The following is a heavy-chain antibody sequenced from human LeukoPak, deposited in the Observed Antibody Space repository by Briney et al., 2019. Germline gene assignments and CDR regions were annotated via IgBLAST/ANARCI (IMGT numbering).Heavy chain of an antibody. V-gene: IGHV4-39*07. J-gene: IGHJ4*02. Sequence: SETLSLTCTVSGGSISSYYWSWIRQPPGKGLEWIGSIYYSGSTYYNPSLKSQVTISVDASKNQFSLKLSSVTAADTAVYYCASGYDSSGYYTVLRDWGQGTLVTVSS. CDR3: ASGYDSSGYYTVLRD. CDR2: IYYSGST. CDR1: GGSISSYY. D-gene: IGHD3-22*01.